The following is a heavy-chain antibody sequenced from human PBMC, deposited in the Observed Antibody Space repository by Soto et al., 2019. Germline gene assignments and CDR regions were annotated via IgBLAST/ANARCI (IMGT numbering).Heavy chain of an antibody. CDR3: ARRGGWNDAFDI. Sequence: QVQLQESGPGLVKPSGTLSLTCAVSSGSISSSNWWSWVRQPPGKGLEWIGEIYHSGSTNYKPSLKSRDTISVDKSKNQFSLKLSSVTAAETAVYYCARRGGWNDAFDIWGQGTMVTVSS. V-gene: IGHV4-4*02. D-gene: IGHD6-19*01. CDR2: IYHSGST. J-gene: IGHJ3*02. CDR1: SGSISSSNW.